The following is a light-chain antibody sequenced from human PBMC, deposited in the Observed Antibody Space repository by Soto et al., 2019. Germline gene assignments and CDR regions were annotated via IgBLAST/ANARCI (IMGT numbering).Light chain of an antibody. Sequence: QSALTQPDSVSGSPGQSITISCTGTSSDVGGYNYVSWYQQHPGKAPKLMIYDVSNRPSGVSNRFSGSKSGNTASLTISGLQAEDEADYYCSSYTSSSTVYVFGTGTKVTVL. CDR3: SSYTSSSTVYV. V-gene: IGLV2-14*01. CDR1: SSDVGGYNY. CDR2: DVS. J-gene: IGLJ1*01.